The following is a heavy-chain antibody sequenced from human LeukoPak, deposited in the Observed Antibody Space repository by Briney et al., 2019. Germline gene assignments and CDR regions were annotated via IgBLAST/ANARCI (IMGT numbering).Heavy chain of an antibody. D-gene: IGHD4-11*01. CDR1: GFTFSTYA. CDR3: VRDDSSHFDY. CDR2: ISGNGGTT. J-gene: IGHJ4*02. V-gene: IGHV3-23*01. Sequence: GGSLRLSCAASGFTFSTYAMIWVRQAPGKGLEWVSAISGNGGTTYYADSVKGRFTISRDNSKNTLCLQMNSLRAEDTAVYYCVRDDSSHFDYWGQGALVTVSS.